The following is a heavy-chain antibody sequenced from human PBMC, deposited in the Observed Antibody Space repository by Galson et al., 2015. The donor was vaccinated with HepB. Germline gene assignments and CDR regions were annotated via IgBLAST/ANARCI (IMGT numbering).Heavy chain of an antibody. CDR2: ISWDGGST. Sequence: SLRLSCAASGFTFDDYTMHWVRQAPGKGLEWVSLISWDGGSTYYADSVKGRFTISRDNSKNSLYLQMNSLRTEDTALYYCAKLAAAAEGNGQNAFDIWGQGTMVTVSS. CDR1: GFTFDDYT. J-gene: IGHJ3*02. V-gene: IGHV3-43*01. D-gene: IGHD6-13*01. CDR3: AKLAAAAEGNGQNAFDI.